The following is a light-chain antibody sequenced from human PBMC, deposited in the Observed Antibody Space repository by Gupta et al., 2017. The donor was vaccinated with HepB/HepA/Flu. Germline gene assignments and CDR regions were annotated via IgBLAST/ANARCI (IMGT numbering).Light chain of an antibody. J-gene: IGKJ5*01. V-gene: IGKV3-20*01. CDR2: GAS. Sequence: EIVLTQSPGTLSLSPGERASLSCSASQSVSSSYLAWYQQKPGQSPRLLIYGASSRVAGVPDRFSGSGCGRDFTLTISRLEPEDFAVYYCQHYGSTPPVTFGQGTRLETK. CDR3: QHYGSTPPVT. CDR1: QSVSSSY.